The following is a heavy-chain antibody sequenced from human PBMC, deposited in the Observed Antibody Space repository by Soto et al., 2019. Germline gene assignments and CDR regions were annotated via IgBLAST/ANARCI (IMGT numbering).Heavy chain of an antibody. CDR2: ISYDGSNK. D-gene: IGHD3-22*01. CDR3: AKDTYYHDSSGYYVFDY. J-gene: IGHJ4*02. Sequence: QVQVVESGGGVVQPGRSLRLSCAASGFTFSSYGMHWVRQAPGKGLEWVTVISYDGSNKYYADSVKGRFTISRDNSKNTLYLQMESLRAEDTGVYYCAKDTYYHDSSGYYVFDYWGQGTLVTVSS. V-gene: IGHV3-30*18. CDR1: GFTFSSYG.